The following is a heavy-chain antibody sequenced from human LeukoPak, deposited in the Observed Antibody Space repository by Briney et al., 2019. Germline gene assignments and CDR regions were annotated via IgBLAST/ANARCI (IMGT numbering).Heavy chain of an antibody. CDR2: IKPDGSQK. J-gene: IGHJ4*02. CDR3: ARDATMVLRVPD. CDR1: GFTFTDSW. Sequence: PGGSLRLSCAASGFTFTDSWMGWVRQAPGKGLEWVANIKPDGSQKHYVDSVKGRFIISRDNAENSLFLQMNSLGADDTAVYYCARDATMVLRVPDWGQGTLVTVSS. V-gene: IGHV3-7*01. D-gene: IGHD3-10*01.